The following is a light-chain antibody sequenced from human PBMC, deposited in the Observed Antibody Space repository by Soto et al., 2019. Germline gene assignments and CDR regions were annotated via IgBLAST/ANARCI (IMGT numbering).Light chain of an antibody. CDR3: HQSYDIPT. Sequence: IQMTQSPSSLSASVGDRVTITCRARQNINSYLNWYQQKPGKAPKLLIYAASSLQSGVPSRFSGSGSGTDFTLTVSSLQPEDFATYYCHQSYDIPTFGQGTRPEIK. CDR2: AAS. V-gene: IGKV1-39*01. J-gene: IGKJ5*01. CDR1: QNINSY.